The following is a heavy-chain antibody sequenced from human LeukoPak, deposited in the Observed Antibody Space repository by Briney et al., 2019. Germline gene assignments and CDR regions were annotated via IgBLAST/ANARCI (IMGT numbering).Heavy chain of an antibody. CDR2: TYYRSTWYN. CDR3: ARRLTQYDCFDP. CDR1: GDSVSSNSVT. J-gene: IGHJ5*02. Sequence: PPQTLSLTCAISGDSVSSNSVTWNWIRQSPSRGLVWLGRTYYRSTWYNDYAVSVRGRITVNPDTSKNQFSLHLNSVTPEDTAVYYCARRLTQYDCFDPWGQGILVTVSS. D-gene: IGHD2-2*01. V-gene: IGHV6-1*01.